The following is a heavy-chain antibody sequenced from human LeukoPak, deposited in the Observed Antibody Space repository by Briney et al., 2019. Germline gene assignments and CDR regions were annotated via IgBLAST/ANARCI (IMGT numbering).Heavy chain of an antibody. CDR3: ARRYRSDWSADF. Sequence: GESLKISCKGSGYSFTSYWSDWVRQMPGKGLEWMGIIYPGDSDTRYSPSFQGQVTISADKSISTAYLQWTSLKASDTAMYYCARRYRSDWSADFWGQGTLVTVSS. CDR2: IYPGDSDT. V-gene: IGHV5-51*01. D-gene: IGHD6-19*01. CDR1: GYSFTSYW. J-gene: IGHJ4*02.